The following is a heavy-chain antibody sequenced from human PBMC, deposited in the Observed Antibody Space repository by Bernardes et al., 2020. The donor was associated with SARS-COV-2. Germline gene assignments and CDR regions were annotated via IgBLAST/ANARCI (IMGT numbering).Heavy chain of an antibody. Sequence: GSLRLSCAASGFTFSSYAMAWVRQAPGKGLEWVSSISSGSGAGTYYPDSLKGRFTISRYNSKNTLYLQINSLRAEDTAIYYCASKRVVPGAFDIWGQGTMVTVSS. V-gene: IGHV3-23*01. CDR1: GFTFSSYA. CDR3: ASKRVVPGAFDI. CDR2: ISSGSGAGT. D-gene: IGHD2-2*01. J-gene: IGHJ3*02.